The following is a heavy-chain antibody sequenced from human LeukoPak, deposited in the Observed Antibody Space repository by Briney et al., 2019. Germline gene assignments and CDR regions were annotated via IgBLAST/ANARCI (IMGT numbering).Heavy chain of an antibody. CDR1: GGSISSSSYY. D-gene: IGHD2-2*01. J-gene: IGHJ4*02. CDR3: ARGYPYLRYFDY. CDR2: IYYSGST. V-gene: IGHV4-39*01. Sequence: SETLSLTCTVSGGSISSSSYYWGWIRQPPGKGLEWIGSIYYSGSTYYNPSLKSRVTISVDTSKNQFSLKLSSVTAADTAVYYCARGYPYLRYFDYWGQGTLVTVSS.